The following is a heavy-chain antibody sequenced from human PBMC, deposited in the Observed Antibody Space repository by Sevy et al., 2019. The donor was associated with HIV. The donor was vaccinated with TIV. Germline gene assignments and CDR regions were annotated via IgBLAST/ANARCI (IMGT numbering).Heavy chain of an antibody. CDR1: GVAFSSYA. V-gene: IGHV3-30*04. CDR2: ISYDGSNQ. J-gene: IGHJ3*02. CDR3: ARFPPERAFDI. Sequence: GGSLRLSCAASGVAFSSYAMHWVRQAPDKGLEWVAVISYDGSNQEYADSVKGRFTISRDNSKNTLYLQMNSLRVEDTAVYYCARFPPERAFDIXGQGTMVTVSS.